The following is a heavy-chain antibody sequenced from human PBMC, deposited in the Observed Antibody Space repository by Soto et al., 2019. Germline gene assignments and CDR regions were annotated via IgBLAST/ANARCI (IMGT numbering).Heavy chain of an antibody. D-gene: IGHD3-22*01. V-gene: IGHV1-69*12. CDR1: GGTFSSYA. Sequence: QVQLVQSGAEVKKPGSSVKVSCKASGGTFSSYAISWVRQAPGQGLEWMGGIIPIFGTANYAQKFQGRVTITADESTSTAYMELSSLRSEDTAVYYCAVHYYDSSGYYYHYWYFDLWGRGTLVTVSS. CDR3: AVHYYDSSGYYYHYWYFDL. J-gene: IGHJ2*01. CDR2: IIPIFGTA.